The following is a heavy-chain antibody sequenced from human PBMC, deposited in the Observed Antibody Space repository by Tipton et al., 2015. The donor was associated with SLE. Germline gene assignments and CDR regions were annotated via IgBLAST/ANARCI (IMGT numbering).Heavy chain of an antibody. J-gene: IGHJ4*02. CDR1: GGSFSGYY. CDR3: ARESSRANYYFDY. D-gene: IGHD1-7*01. CDR2: INHSGST. V-gene: IGHV4-34*01. Sequence: GLVKPSETLSLTCAVYGGSFSGYYWSWIRQPPGKGLEWIGEINHSGSTNYNPSLKSRVTISVDTSKNQFSLKLSSVTAADTAVYYCARESSRANYYFDYWGQGTLVTVS.